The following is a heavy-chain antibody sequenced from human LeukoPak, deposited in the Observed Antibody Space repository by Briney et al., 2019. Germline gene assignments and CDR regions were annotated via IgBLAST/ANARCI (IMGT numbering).Heavy chain of an antibody. CDR1: GGSIDTYY. V-gene: IGHV4-59*01. Sequence: SETLSLTCTVSGGSIDTYYWNWIRQPPGKGLEWIGYVFHTGSTNYNPSLKSRVTISVDTSKNQFSLKLSSVTAADTAVYYCARGLPKRFLEWSTYYFDYWGQGTLVTVSS. D-gene: IGHD3-3*01. CDR3: ARGLPKRFLEWSTYYFDY. J-gene: IGHJ4*02. CDR2: VFHTGST.